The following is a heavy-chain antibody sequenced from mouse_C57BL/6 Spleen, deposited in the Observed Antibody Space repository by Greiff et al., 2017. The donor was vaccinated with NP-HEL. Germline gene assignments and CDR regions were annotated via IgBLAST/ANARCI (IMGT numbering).Heavy chain of an antibody. CDR2: IWGVGST. CDR1: GFSLTSYG. CDR3: ASDVGGFAY. D-gene: IGHD3-1*01. J-gene: IGHJ3*01. Sequence: VKLVESGPGLVAPSQSLSITCTVSGFSLTSYGVDWVRQSPGKGLEWLGVIWGVGSTNYNSALKSRLSISKDNSKSHVFLKMNSLQTDDTAMYYCASDVGGFAYWGQGTLVTVSA. V-gene: IGHV2-6*01.